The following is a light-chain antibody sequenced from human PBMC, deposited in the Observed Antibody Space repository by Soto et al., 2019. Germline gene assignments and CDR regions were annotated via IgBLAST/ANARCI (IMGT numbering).Light chain of an antibody. J-gene: IGKJ1*01. CDR3: QKYDTAPWT. CDR2: AAS. V-gene: IGKV1-27*01. CDR1: QDISHY. Sequence: DIQMTQSPSSLSASVGDRITVTCRASQDISHYLAWYQQKPGKVPSLLIHAASTLQSGVPSRFSGSGSGTDFTLTISSLQPEDVATYYCQKYDTAPWTFGQGTKVEIK.